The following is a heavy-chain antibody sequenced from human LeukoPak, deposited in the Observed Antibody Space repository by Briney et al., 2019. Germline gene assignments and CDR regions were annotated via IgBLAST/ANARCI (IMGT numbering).Heavy chain of an antibody. D-gene: IGHD6-13*01. J-gene: IGHJ4*02. Sequence: SETLSLTCTVSGGSIRSGVYYWGWIRQPPGKGLEWIGEINHSGSTNYNPSLKSRVTISVDTSKNQFSLKLSSVTAADTAVYYCASRNIAAAGTRYGDYWGQGTLVTVSS. CDR1: GGSIRSGVYY. CDR2: INHSGST. CDR3: ASRNIAAAGTRYGDY. V-gene: IGHV4-39*07.